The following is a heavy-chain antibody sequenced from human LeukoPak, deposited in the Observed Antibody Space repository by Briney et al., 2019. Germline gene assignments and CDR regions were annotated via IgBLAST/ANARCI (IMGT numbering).Heavy chain of an antibody. J-gene: IGHJ4*02. CDR3: ARDLGDIVVVPAAH. D-gene: IGHD2-2*01. V-gene: IGHV3-30*04. CDR1: GFTFSSYA. CDR2: ISYDGSNK. Sequence: GGSLRLSCAASGFTFSSYAMHWVRQAPGKGLEWVAVISYDGSNKYYADSVKGRFTISRDNSKNTLYLQMNSLRAEDTAVYYCARDLGDIVVVPAAHWGQGTLATVSS.